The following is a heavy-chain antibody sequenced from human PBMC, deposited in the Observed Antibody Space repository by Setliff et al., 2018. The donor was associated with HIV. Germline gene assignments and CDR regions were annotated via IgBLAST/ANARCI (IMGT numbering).Heavy chain of an antibody. CDR2: IYTSGST. D-gene: IGHD3-22*01. J-gene: IGHJ4*02. CDR1: GGSISSYY. CDR3: ARGLSFYDPGGFDY. V-gene: IGHV4-4*09. Sequence: SETLSLTCTVSGGSISSYYWSWIRQPPGKGLEWIGYIYTSGSTNYNPSLKSRVTISLDTSKNQFSLKLSSVNAADTAVYYCARGLSFYDPGGFDYWGQGTLVTVSS.